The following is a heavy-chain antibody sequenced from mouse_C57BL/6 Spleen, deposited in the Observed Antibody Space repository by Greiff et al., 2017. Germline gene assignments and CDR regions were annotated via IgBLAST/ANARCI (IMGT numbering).Heavy chain of an antibody. CDR2: IYPRSGNT. D-gene: IGHD1-1*01. V-gene: IGHV1-81*01. CDR3: ARRGYGSSHYYAMDY. Sequence: VQLQQSGAELARPGASVKLSCKASGYTFTSYGISWVKQRTGQGLEWIGEIYPRSGNTYYNEKFKGKATLTADKSSSTAYMELRSLTSEDSAVYFCARRGYGSSHYYAMDYWGRGTSVTVAS. J-gene: IGHJ4*01. CDR1: GYTFTSYG.